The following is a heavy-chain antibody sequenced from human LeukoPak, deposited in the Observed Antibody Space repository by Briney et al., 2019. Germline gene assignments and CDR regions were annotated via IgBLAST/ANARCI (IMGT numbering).Heavy chain of an antibody. CDR3: ARVGPEANYYYYYYMDV. CDR1: GFTFSDYY. Sequence: GGSLRLSCAASGFTFSDYYMSWIRQAPGKGLEWVTYISSSGSTIYYADSVKGRFTISRDNAKNSLYLQMNSLRAEDTAVYYCARVGPEANYYYYYYMDVWGKGTTVTISS. J-gene: IGHJ6*03. V-gene: IGHV3-11*01. D-gene: IGHD1-14*01. CDR2: ISSSGSTI.